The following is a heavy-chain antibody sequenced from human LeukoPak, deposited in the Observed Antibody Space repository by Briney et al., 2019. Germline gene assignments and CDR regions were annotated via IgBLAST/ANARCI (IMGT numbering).Heavy chain of an antibody. CDR3: ARNKGYSSTWTPFDY. Sequence: GGSLRLPCAASGFTFSDHYMDWVRQAPGKGLEWVGRTRDKANSYTTEYAASVKGRFTISRDDSKNSVYLQMNSLKTEDTAVYYCARNKGYSSTWTPFDYWGQGTLVTVSS. CDR2: TRDKANSYTT. J-gene: IGHJ4*02. V-gene: IGHV3-72*01. CDR1: GFTFSDHY. D-gene: IGHD6-13*01.